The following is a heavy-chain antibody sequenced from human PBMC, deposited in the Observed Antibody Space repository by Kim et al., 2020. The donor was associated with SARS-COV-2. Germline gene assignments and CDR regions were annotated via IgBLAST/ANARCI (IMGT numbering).Heavy chain of an antibody. Sequence: TTHADSVQGRFTISRDNAQNTLYLQMDSLRTEDPAVYYCARDISYGSFDPWGQGTLVTVSS. J-gene: IGHJ5*02. V-gene: IGHV3-74*03. CDR3: ARDISYGSFDP. CDR2: T. D-gene: IGHD3-10*01.